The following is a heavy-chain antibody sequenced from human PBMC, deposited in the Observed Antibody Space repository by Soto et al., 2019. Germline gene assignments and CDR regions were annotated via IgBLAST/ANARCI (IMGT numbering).Heavy chain of an antibody. CDR3: ASGDHDYSNSGWFDP. CDR1: GYTFTSYA. CDR2: INAGNGNT. V-gene: IGHV1-3*01. J-gene: IGHJ5*02. D-gene: IGHD4-4*01. Sequence: ASVKVSCKASGYTFTSYAMHWVRQAPGQRLEWMGWINAGNGNTKYSQKFQGRVTITRDTSASTAYMELSSLRSEDTAVYYCASGDHDYSNSGWFDPWGQGTLVTAPQ.